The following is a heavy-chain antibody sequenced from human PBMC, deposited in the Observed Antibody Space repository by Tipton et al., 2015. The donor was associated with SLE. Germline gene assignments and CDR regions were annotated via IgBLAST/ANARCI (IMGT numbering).Heavy chain of an antibody. CDR2: IFTSGST. J-gene: IGHJ5*02. V-gene: IGHV4-61*02. CDR3: ARRSDDYSNWFDP. Sequence: TLSLTCTVSVSGGSISSGSYYWNWIRQPAGKGLEWIGRIFTSGSTNYNPSLKSRVSISLDTSRKQFSLRLTSVTAADTAVYYCARRSDDYSNWFDPWGQGTQVTVSS. CDR1: GGSISSGSYY. D-gene: IGHD4-11*01.